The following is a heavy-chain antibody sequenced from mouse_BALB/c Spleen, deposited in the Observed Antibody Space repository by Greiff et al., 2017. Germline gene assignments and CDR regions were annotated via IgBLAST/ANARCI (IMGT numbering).Heavy chain of an antibody. Sequence: VQLQQSGAELVRPGTSVKVSCKASGYAFTNYLIEWVKQRPGQGLEWIGVINPGSGGTNYNEKFKGKATLTADKSSSTAYMQLSSLTSDDSAVYFCARSRDEFAYWAKGLWSLSLQ. D-gene: IGHD3-3*01. CDR3: ARSRDEFAY. CDR2: INPGSGGT. J-gene: IGHJ3*01. CDR1: GYAFTNYL. V-gene: IGHV1-54*03.